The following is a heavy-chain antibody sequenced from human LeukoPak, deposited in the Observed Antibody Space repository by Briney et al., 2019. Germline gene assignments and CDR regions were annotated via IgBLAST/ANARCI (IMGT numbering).Heavy chain of an antibody. CDR3: ARGEYSSGWYYFDY. J-gene: IGHJ4*02. CDR2: IYYSGST. Sequence: SETLSLTCTVSGGSISSYYGSWIRRPPGKGLEWIGYIYYSGSTNYNPSLKSRVTISVDTSKNQFSLKLSSVTAADTAVYYCARGEYSSGWYYFDYWGQGTLVTVSS. CDR1: GGSISSYY. D-gene: IGHD6-19*01. V-gene: IGHV4-59*01.